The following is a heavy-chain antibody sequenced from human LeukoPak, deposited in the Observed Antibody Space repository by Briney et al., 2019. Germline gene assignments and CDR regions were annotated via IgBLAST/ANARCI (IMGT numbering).Heavy chain of an antibody. CDR1: GGSISSYY. V-gene: IGHV4-59*01. CDR3: ARGITIFGVAY. D-gene: IGHD3-3*01. CDR2: IYYSGST. Sequence: SETLSLTCTVSGGSISSYYWSWIRQPPGKGLEWIGYIYYSGSTNYNPSLKSRVTISVDTSKNQFSLKLSSVTAADTAVYYCARGITIFGVAYWGQGTLVTVPS. J-gene: IGHJ4*02.